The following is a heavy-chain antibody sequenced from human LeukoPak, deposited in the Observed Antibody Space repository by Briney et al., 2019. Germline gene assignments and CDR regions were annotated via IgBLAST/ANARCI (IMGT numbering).Heavy chain of an antibody. V-gene: IGHV4-61*02. Sequence: SQALSLTCTVSGGSISSGSYYWSWIRQPAGKGLEWIGRIYTSGSTNYNPSLKSRVTISVDTSKNQFSLKLSSVTAADTAVYYRARDPWYYDSSGIWGQGTMVTVSS. CDR1: GGSISSGSYY. J-gene: IGHJ3*02. CDR3: ARDPWYYDSSGI. D-gene: IGHD3-22*01. CDR2: IYTSGST.